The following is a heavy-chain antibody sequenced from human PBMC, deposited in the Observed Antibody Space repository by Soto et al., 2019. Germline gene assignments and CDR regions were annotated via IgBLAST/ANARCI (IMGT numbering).Heavy chain of an antibody. CDR2: VFHTGFT. V-gene: IGHV4-39*01. D-gene: IGHD1-1*01. Sequence: SETLSLTCAVSGGSVSGSHYYWAWLRQSPGKGPEWIGSVFHTGFTSYNPSLESRVSVSVDTSKSQFSLKLSAVTASDTAVYYCATSQKGYNWNYFDHWGQGALVTVSS. CDR1: GGSVSGSHYY. J-gene: IGHJ4*02. CDR3: ATSQKGYNWNYFDH.